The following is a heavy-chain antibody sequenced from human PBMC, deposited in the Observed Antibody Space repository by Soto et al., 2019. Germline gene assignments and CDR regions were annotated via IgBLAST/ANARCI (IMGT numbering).Heavy chain of an antibody. D-gene: IGHD1-26*01. J-gene: IGHJ6*02. Sequence: GGSLRLSCAASGFTFSSYSMNWVRQAPGKGLEWVSYISSSSSTIYYADSVKGRFTISRDNAKNSLYLQMNSLRDEDTAVYYCARDSNSGSYNYYYYGMDVWGQGTMVTVSS. CDR1: GFTFSSYS. CDR2: ISSSSSTI. CDR3: ARDSNSGSYNYYYYGMDV. V-gene: IGHV3-48*02.